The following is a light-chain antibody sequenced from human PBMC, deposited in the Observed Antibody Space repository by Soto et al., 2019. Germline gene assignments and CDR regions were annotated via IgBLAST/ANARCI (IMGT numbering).Light chain of an antibody. V-gene: IGLV2-8*01. J-gene: IGLJ1*01. CDR1: TSDIGAYNY. CDR3: SSFAGTNSFV. CDR2: EVT. Sequence: QSALTQPPSASGSPGLSVTISCTGTTSDIGAYNYVSWYQQRPGKAPKLIIYEVTRRPSGVPDRIFGSKSYTTASLTVSGLQAEDEADYYCSSFAGTNSFVFGTGTKLTVL.